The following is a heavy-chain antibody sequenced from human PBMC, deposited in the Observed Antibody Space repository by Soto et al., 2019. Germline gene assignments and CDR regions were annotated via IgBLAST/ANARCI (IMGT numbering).Heavy chain of an antibody. CDR1: GFTFSDYW. CDR2: IKYDGGEK. CDR3: ARDGVAPGLYFDH. J-gene: IGHJ4*02. Sequence: GGSLRLSCAASGFTFSDYWMNWVRQAPGKGLEWVASIKYDGGEKNYVDSVKGRFTISRDNPENSVYLQMASLRAEDTAVYYCARDGVAPGLYFDHWGQGTPVTVSS. V-gene: IGHV3-7*05. D-gene: IGHD3-3*01.